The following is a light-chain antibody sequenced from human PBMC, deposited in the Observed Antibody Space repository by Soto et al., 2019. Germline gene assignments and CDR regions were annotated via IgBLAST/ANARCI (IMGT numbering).Light chain of an antibody. V-gene: IGKV3-20*01. Sequence: EIVLTQSPGTLSLSPGERATLSCRASQSVSNNYLAWYQQKPGQAPSLPIYGASNRATGIPDRFGGSGSGTDFSLTISRLEPEDFAVYYCQQYGSSGKFAQGTKVLVK. J-gene: IGKJ1*01. CDR1: QSVSNNY. CDR3: QQYGSSGK. CDR2: GAS.